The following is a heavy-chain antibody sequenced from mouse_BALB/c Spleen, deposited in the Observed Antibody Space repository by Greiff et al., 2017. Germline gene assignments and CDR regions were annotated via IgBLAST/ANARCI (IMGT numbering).Heavy chain of an antibody. V-gene: IGHV2-2*02. Sequence: VKLQESGPGLVQPSQSLSITCTVSGFSLTSYGVHWVRQSPGKGLEWLGVISSGGSTDYNAAFISRLSISKDNSKSQVFFKMNSLQANDTAIYYCARTAWFAYWGQGTLVTVSA. CDR1: GFSLTSYG. J-gene: IGHJ3*01. CDR3: ARTAWFAY. CDR2: ISSGGST.